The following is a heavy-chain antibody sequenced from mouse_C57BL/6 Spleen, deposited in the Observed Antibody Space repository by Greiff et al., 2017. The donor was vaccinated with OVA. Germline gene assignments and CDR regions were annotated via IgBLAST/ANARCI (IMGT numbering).Heavy chain of an antibody. D-gene: IGHD4-1*01. J-gene: IGHJ2*01. CDR2: ISYDGSN. V-gene: IGHV3-6*01. CDR1: GYSITSGYY. CDR3: ARETGTFDY. Sequence: ESGPGLVKPSQSLSLTCSVTGYSITSGYYWNWIRQFPGNKLEWMGYISYDGSNNYNPSLKNRISITRDTSKNQCFLKLNSVTTEDTATYYCARETGTFDYWGQGTTLTVSS.